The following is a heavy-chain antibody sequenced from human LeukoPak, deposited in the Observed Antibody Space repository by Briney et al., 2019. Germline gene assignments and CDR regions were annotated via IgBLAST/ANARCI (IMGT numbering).Heavy chain of an antibody. Sequence: SQTLSLTCTVSGGSISSGSYYWSWIRQPAGKGLEWIGRIYTSGSTNYNPSLKSRVTISVDTSKNQFSLKLSSVTAADTAVYYCARAPYENSSSPPWGQGTLVTVSS. V-gene: IGHV4-61*02. CDR3: ARAPYENSSSPP. D-gene: IGHD6-6*01. J-gene: IGHJ5*02. CDR2: IYTSGST. CDR1: GGSISSGSYY.